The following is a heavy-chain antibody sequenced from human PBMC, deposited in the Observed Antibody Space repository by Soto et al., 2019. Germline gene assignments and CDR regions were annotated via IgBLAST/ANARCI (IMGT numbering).Heavy chain of an antibody. CDR2: IWYDGSNK. V-gene: IGHV3-33*01. D-gene: IGHD4-17*01. CDR3: ARGYGVKSGTFDF. J-gene: IGHJ3*01. Sequence: GSLRLSCAASGFTFSSYDMHWVRQAPGKGLDWVAVIWYDGSNKDYADSVKGRFTISRDNSKNTLYLQMNSLRGEDTAVYYCARGYGVKSGTFDFWGQGTMVTVSS. CDR1: GFTFSSYD.